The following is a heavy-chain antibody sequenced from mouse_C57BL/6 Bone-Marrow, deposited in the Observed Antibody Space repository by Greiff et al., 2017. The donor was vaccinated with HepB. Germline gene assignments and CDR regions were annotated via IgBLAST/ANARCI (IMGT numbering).Heavy chain of an antibody. CDR2: INYDGSST. V-gene: IGHV5-16*01. J-gene: IGHJ3*01. CDR3: AREGPVFAY. Sequence: DVKLVESEGGLVQPGSSMKLSCTASGFTFSDYYMAWVRQVPEKGLEWVANINYDGSSTYYLDSLKSRFIISRDNAKNILYLQMSSLKSEDTATYYCAREGPVFAYWGQGTLVTVSA. CDR1: GFTFSDYY.